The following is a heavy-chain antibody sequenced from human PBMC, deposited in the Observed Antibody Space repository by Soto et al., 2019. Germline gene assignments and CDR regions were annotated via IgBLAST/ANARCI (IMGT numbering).Heavy chain of an antibody. Sequence: PSETLSLTCSVSGGSITSHYCSWFRQPPGKGLEWIGYIHHSGSTSYNPSLKSRVTMSVDTSKNHFSLKVNSVTAADTALYYCARQSFGQLHGLVDVWGPGTTVTVSS. CDR1: GGSITSHY. CDR3: ARQSFGQLHGLVDV. J-gene: IGHJ6*02. V-gene: IGHV4-59*08. D-gene: IGHD2-21*01. CDR2: IHHSGST.